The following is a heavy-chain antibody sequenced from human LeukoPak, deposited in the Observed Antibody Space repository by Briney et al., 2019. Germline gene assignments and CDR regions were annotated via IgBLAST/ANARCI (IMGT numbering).Heavy chain of an antibody. Sequence: SVKVSCKAPGGTFSSYAISWVRQAPGQGLEWMGGIIPIFGTANYAQKFQGRVTITTDESTSTAYMELSSLRSEDTAVYYCARGYDLALNWFDPWGQGTLVTVSS. CDR2: IIPIFGTA. V-gene: IGHV1-69*05. D-gene: IGHD3-3*01. CDR3: ARGYDLALNWFDP. CDR1: GGTFSSYA. J-gene: IGHJ5*02.